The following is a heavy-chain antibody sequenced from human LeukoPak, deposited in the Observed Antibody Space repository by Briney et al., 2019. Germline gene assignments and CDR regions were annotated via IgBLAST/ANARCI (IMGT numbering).Heavy chain of an antibody. V-gene: IGHV3-21*01. Sequence: GGSLRLSCTASGFTFSTYSMNWVRQAPGKGLEWVSFISSSSSYIYYADSVKGRFTISRDNAKNSLYLQMNSLRAEDTAVYYCATGTRRAIAVAFNSFQHWGQGTLVTVSS. CDR1: GFTFSTYS. D-gene: IGHD6-19*01. CDR3: ATGTRRAIAVAFNSFQH. J-gene: IGHJ1*01. CDR2: ISSSSSYI.